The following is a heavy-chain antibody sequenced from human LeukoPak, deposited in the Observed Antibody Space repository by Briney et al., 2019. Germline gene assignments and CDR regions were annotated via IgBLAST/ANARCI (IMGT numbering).Heavy chain of an antibody. CDR1: GASVTDYY. D-gene: IGHD7-27*01. V-gene: IGHV4-59*02. J-gene: IGHJ5*02. CDR2: IHHSGNS. CDR3: TRGHWGLQS. Sequence: SETLSLTCTVSGASVTDYYWSWIRQSPGKGLERISYIHHSGNSDYNPSLRSRVTTSLDTSKNQFSLNLISVTAADTAVYYCTRGHWGLQSWSQGTLVTVSS.